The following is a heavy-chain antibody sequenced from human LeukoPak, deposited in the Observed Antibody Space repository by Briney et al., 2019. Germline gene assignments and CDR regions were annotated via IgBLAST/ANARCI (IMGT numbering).Heavy chain of an antibody. CDR1: GFTVSTNY. Sequence: PGGSLRLSCAASGFTVSTNYMSWVRQAPGKGLEWVLVIYSGGSTYYADSVKGRFTISRDNAKNSLYLQMNSLRAEDTAVYYCAREISSLGATEGFDYWGQGTLVTVSS. J-gene: IGHJ4*02. CDR2: IYSGGST. CDR3: AREISSLGATEGFDY. V-gene: IGHV3-66*01. D-gene: IGHD1-26*01.